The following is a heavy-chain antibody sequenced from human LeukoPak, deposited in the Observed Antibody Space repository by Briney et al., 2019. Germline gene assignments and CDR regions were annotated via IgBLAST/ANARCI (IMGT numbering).Heavy chain of an antibody. CDR1: GGSISSYY. CDR2: IYYSGST. Sequence: SETLSLTCTVSGGSISSYYWSWIRQPPGKGLEWIGYIYYSGSTNYNPSLKSRVTISVDTSKNQFSLKLSSVTAADTAVYYCARLGSGSYISDYWGQGTLVTVSS. J-gene: IGHJ4*02. CDR3: ARLGSGSYISDY. V-gene: IGHV4-59*12. D-gene: IGHD3-10*01.